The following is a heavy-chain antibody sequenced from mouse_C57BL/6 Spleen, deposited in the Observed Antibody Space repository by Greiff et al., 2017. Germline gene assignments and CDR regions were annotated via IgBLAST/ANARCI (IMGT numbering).Heavy chain of an antibody. CDR1: GYTFTDYY. CDR2: IYPGSGNT. V-gene: IGHV1-76*01. Sequence: QVQLQQSGAELVRPGASVKLSCKASGYTFTDYYINWVKQRPGQGLEWIARIYPGSGNTYYNEKFKSKATLTVDKSSSTAYMQLSSLTSEDSAVYYCARSPYHRGYYFDYWGQGTTLTVSS. J-gene: IGHJ2*01. D-gene: IGHD2-10*01. CDR3: ARSPYHRGYYFDY.